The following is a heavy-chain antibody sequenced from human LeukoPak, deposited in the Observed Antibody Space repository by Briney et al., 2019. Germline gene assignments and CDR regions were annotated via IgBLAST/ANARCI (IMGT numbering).Heavy chain of an antibody. CDR2: IVVGSGNT. V-gene: IGHV1-58*02. J-gene: IGHJ6*03. Sequence: SVKVSCKTSGFRFTSSTIQWVRQARGQRLEWIGWIVVGSGNTNYAQKLQERVTITRDLSTSTAYMELSSLRSEDTAVYYCAASGPYTDYYYYMDVWGKGTTVTVSS. D-gene: IGHD4-11*01. CDR1: GFRFTSST. CDR3: AASGPYTDYYYYMDV.